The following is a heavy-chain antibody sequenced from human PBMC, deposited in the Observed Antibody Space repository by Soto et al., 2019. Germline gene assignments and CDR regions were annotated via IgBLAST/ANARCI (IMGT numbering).Heavy chain of an antibody. Sequence: QVQLQESGPGLVKPSETLSLTCTVSGGSISSYYWSWIRQPPGKGLEWIGYIYYSGGTNYNPSLKSRVTISVDTSKNQCSRGLTSVTAADTALYYCAGESRIWYGSIWDYWGQGTLVTVSS. CDR3: AGESRIWYGSIWDY. CDR2: IYYSGGT. D-gene: IGHD6-13*01. J-gene: IGHJ4*02. V-gene: IGHV4-59*12. CDR1: GGSISSYY.